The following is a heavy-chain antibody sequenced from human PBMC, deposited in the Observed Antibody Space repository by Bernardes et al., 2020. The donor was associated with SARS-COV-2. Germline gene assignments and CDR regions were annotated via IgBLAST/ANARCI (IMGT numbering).Heavy chain of an antibody. CDR1: GFSLSTSGAG. D-gene: IGHD2-8*02. Sequence: SGPTLVKPTQTLTLTCTFSGFSLSTSGAGVGWIRQPPGKALEWLALIYWNDDNLYSPSLKSRLTITKDTSKNQVVLTMTNMDPVDTATYYCAHSLGAYAIFDYWGQGALVTVSS. CDR2: IYWNDDN. J-gene: IGHJ4*02. V-gene: IGHV2-5*01. CDR3: AHSLGAYAIFDY.